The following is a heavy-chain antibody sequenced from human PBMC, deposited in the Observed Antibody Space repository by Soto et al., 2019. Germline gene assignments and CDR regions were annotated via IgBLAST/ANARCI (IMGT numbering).Heavy chain of an antibody. V-gene: IGHV3-74*01. CDR3: ARDLKPFGEPYYYYGMDV. CDR1: GFTFSSYW. CDR2: INSDGSST. J-gene: IGHJ6*02. D-gene: IGHD3-10*01. Sequence: EVQLVESGGGLVQPGGSLRLSCAASGFTFSSYWMHWVRQAPGKGLVWVSRINSDGSSTSYADSVKGRFTISRDNAKNTLYLQMNSLRAEDTAVYYCARDLKPFGEPYYYYGMDVWGQGTTVTVSS.